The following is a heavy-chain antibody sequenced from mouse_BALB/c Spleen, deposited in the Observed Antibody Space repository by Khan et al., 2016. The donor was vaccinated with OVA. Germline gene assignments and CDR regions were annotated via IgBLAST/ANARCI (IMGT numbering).Heavy chain of an antibody. V-gene: IGHV2-3*01. CDR2: IWGDGST. CDR1: GFSLTSDG. J-gene: IGHJ2*01. CDR3: AKLRVFYFDS. Sequence: QVQLKESGPGLVAPSQSLSITCTVSGFSLTSDGVSWVRQPPGKGLEWLGVIWGDGSTNYHSALRSRLSIRKDNSKSQVFLKLDCMQTDATATSYCAKLRVFYFDSWGQGTTLTVSS.